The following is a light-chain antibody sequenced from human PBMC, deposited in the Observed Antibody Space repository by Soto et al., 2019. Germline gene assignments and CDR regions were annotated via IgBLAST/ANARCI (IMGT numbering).Light chain of an antibody. Sequence: DIVLTQSPANLSVLPPALXYGXRRTSQSVRSNLACYQQTPGQAPRLLIYGASTRATCIPARFSGSGSGAEFTLTISRLQSEDSGVYYCLQHYSWPWTFGQGTKVDIK. CDR3: LQHYSWPWT. CDR1: QSVRSN. V-gene: IGKV3-15*01. J-gene: IGKJ1*01. CDR2: GAS.